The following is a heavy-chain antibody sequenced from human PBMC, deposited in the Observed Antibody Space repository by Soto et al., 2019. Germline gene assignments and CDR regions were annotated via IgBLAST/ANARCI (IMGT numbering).Heavy chain of an antibody. CDR3: ARRDGSGLYRAAFDI. J-gene: IGHJ3*02. D-gene: IGHD3-22*01. CDR2: ITAYNGNT. Sequence: ASVKVSCKAFGYTFTNSGINWVRQAPGQGLEWMGWITAYNGNTNYAQKLQGRVTMTTDTSTSTAYMELRGLRSDDTAVYYCARRDGSGLYRAAFDIWGQGTMVTVSS. CDR1: GYTFTNSG. V-gene: IGHV1-18*01.